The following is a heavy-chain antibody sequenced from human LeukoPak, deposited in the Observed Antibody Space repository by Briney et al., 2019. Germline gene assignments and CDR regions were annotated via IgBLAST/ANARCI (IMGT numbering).Heavy chain of an antibody. V-gene: IGHV3-30*04. CDR3: AREQAFYSGYDY. CDR2: ISYDGSNK. Sequence: QPGRSLGLSCAASGFTFSSYAMHWVRQAPGKGLEWVAVISYDGSNKYYADSAKGRFTISRDNSKNTLYLQMNSLRAEDTAVYYCAREQAFYSGYDYWGQGTLVTVSS. D-gene: IGHD5-12*01. CDR1: GFTFSSYA. J-gene: IGHJ4*02.